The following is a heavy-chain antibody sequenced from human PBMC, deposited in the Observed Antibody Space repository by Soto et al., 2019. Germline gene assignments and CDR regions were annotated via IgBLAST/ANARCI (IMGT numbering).Heavy chain of an antibody. V-gene: IGHV1-18*01. D-gene: IGHD3-10*01. CDR3: ARGLASGSFYNQYHFFDP. CDR2: ISGYNGNT. Sequence: GRLTTRQGLEWMGWISGYNGNTKYAQKLQGRVTMTTDTSTSTAYMELMSLRSDDTAVYYFARGLASGSFYNQYHFFDPWLQGNLVTV. J-gene: IGHJ5*02.